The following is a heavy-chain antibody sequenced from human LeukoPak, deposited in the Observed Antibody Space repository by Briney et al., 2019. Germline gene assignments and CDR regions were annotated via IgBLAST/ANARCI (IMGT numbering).Heavy chain of an antibody. J-gene: IGHJ4*02. CDR3: AKHRDTSSSYYFDY. Sequence: GGSLRLSCAASGFTFSSYAMSWVRQAPGKGLKWVSTIGASGGDTYNADSVKGRFTISRGSSKYTLFLQMHNLRAEDSAVYYCAKHRDTSSSYYFDYWGQGTLVTVSS. CDR2: IGASGGDT. CDR1: GFTFSSYA. D-gene: IGHD6-13*01. V-gene: IGHV3-23*01.